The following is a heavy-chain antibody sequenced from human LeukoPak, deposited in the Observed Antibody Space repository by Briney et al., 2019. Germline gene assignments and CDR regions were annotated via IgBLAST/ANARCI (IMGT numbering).Heavy chain of an antibody. CDR1: GGTFSSYA. Sequence: ASVKVSCKASGGTFSSYAISWVRQATGQGLEWMGWMNPNSGNTGYAQKFQGRVTITADESTSTAYMELSSLRSEDTAVYYCARTIYDSSGYYPDWGQGTLVTVSS. CDR3: ARTIYDSSGYYPD. V-gene: IGHV1-69*13. D-gene: IGHD3-22*01. CDR2: MNPNSGNT. J-gene: IGHJ4*02.